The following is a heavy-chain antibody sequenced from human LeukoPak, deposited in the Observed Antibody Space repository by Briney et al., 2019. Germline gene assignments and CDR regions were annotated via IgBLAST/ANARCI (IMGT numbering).Heavy chain of an antibody. J-gene: IGHJ4*02. CDR3: AKDQSRGLLLLYFDY. CDR1: GFTFSSYA. Sequence: PGGSLRLSCAASGFTFSSYAMSWVRQAPGKGLEWVSVISWNSGSIGYADSVKGRFIISRDNAKNSLYLQMNSLRAEDTALYYCAKDQSRGLLLLYFDYWGQGTLVTVSS. CDR2: ISWNSGSI. V-gene: IGHV3-9*01. D-gene: IGHD3-22*01.